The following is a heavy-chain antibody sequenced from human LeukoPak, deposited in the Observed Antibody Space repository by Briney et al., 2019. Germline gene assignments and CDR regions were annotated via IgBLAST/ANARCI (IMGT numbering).Heavy chain of an antibody. J-gene: IGHJ4*02. V-gene: IGHV4-39*01. D-gene: IGHD5/OR15-5a*01. CDR3: ARHHENSVYPYYEDY. Sequence: PSETLSLTCTVSGDSISSSSYYWGWIRQPPGKGLEWIGSLYYSGRTYYNPSLKSRVTISVDTSKNLFSLKLRSVTAADTAVYYCARHHENSVYPYYEDYGGKGTLVTVSS. CDR1: GDSISSSSYY. CDR2: LYYSGRT.